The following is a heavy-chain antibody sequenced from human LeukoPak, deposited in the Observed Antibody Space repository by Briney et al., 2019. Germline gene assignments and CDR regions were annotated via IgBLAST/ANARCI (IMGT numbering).Heavy chain of an antibody. Sequence: PGGSLRLSCAASGFTSSSDGMHWVRQAPGKGLEWVAFIRYDGSNKYYADSVKGRFTISRDNAKNSLYLQMNSLRAEDTAVYYCARDHLVAYYFDYWGQGTLVTVSS. CDR1: GFTSSSDG. CDR2: IRYDGSNK. J-gene: IGHJ4*02. CDR3: ARDHLVAYYFDY. V-gene: IGHV3-30*02. D-gene: IGHD3-16*01.